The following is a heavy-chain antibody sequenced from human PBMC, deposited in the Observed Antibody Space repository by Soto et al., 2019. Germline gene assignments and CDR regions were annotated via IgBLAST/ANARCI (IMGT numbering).Heavy chain of an antibody. D-gene: IGHD2-15*01. CDR3: VRPLQHLVVVGTFDF. CDR1: GFTFSSYW. J-gene: IGHJ4*02. Sequence: EVQLVESGGGLVQPGGSLRLSCAASGFTFSSYWMSWVRQAPGKGLEWVANIKQDGSEKYYVDSVKGRFTISRDNAENSLFMQMNSLRAEDTAVYYGVRPLQHLVVVGTFDFWGQGTLVTVSS. V-gene: IGHV3-7*01. CDR2: IKQDGSEK.